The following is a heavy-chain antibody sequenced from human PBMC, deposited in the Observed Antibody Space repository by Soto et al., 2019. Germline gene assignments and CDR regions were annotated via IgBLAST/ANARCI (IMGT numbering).Heavy chain of an antibody. CDR2: IIPIFGTA. V-gene: IGHV1-69*06. D-gene: IGHD6-19*01. CDR1: GGTFSSYA. CDR3: ARSSGWYEAIDY. J-gene: IGHJ4*02. Sequence: SVKVSCKASGGTFSSYAISWVRQAPGQGLEWMGGIIPIFGTANYAQKFQGRVTITADKSTSTAYMELSSLRSEDTAVYYCARSSGWYEAIDYWGQGTLVTVSS.